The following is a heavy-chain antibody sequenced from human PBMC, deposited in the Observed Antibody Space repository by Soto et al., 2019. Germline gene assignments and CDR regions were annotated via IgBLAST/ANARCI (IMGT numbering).Heavy chain of an antibody. Sequence: QVQLQESGPGLVKPSGTLSLTCAVSGGSISSSNWWSWVRQPPGKGLEWIGEIYHSGSTNYNPSLKSRVTISVDKSKNQFSLKLSSVTAADTAVYYCARRDCGGDCCPGYYYYGMDVWGQGTTVTVSS. D-gene: IGHD2-21*02. V-gene: IGHV4-4*02. CDR3: ARRDCGGDCCPGYYYYGMDV. CDR1: GGSISSSNW. J-gene: IGHJ6*02. CDR2: IYHSGST.